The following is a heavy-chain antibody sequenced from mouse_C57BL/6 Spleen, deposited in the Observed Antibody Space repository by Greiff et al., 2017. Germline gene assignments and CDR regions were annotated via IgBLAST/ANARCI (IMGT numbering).Heavy chain of an antibody. Sequence: QVQLKQSGPELVKPGASVKISCKASGYAFSSSWMHWVKQRPGKGLEWIGRIYPGDGDTNYNGKFKGKATLTADKSSSTAYMQLSSLTSEDSAVYFFARGGLDSNYESYWYFDVWGTGTTVTVSS. CDR1: GYAFSSSW. CDR3: ARGGLDSNYESYWYFDV. CDR2: IYPGDGDT. V-gene: IGHV1-82*01. J-gene: IGHJ1*03. D-gene: IGHD2-5*01.